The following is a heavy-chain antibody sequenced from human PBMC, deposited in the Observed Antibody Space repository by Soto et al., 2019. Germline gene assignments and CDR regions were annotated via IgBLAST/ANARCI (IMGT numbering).Heavy chain of an antibody. CDR1: GFTFDDYA. D-gene: IGHD6-19*01. Sequence: GGSLRLSCAASGFTFDDYAMHWVRQAPGKGLEWVSGISWNSGSIGYADSVKGRFTISRDNAKNSLYLQMNSLRAEDTALYYCAKDIQDSSGWYGSDYWGQGTLVTVSS. CDR2: ISWNSGSI. CDR3: AKDIQDSSGWYGSDY. V-gene: IGHV3-9*01. J-gene: IGHJ4*02.